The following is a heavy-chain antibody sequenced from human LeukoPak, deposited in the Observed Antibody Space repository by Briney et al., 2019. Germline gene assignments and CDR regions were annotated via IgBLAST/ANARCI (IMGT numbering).Heavy chain of an antibody. J-gene: IGHJ4*02. Sequence: SETLSLTCTVSGDSISISYWSWVRQVPGKGLEGIGYFYHSGTDYNPSLTSRVTISGDMSKNQFSLKLSSVTAADTAMYYCARGWRGDHFDYWGQGTLVSVSS. CDR3: ARGWRGDHFDY. CDR2: FYHSGT. D-gene: IGHD3-16*01. CDR1: GDSISISY. V-gene: IGHV4-59*01.